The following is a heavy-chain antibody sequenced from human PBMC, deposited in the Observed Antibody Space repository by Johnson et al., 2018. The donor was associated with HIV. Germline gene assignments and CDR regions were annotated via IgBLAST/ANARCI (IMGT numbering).Heavy chain of an antibody. Sequence: LGVSCAASGFTFDDCAIHRVRQAPGKGLEWVSAIGTAGDTYYPGSVKGRFTISRENAKNSLYLQMNSLRAGDTAVYYCARANRGRNDAFDIWGQGTMVTVSS. V-gene: IGHV3-13*01. CDR1: GFTFDDCA. CDR3: ARANRGRNDAFDI. CDR2: IGTAGDT. J-gene: IGHJ3*02. D-gene: IGHD2-15*01.